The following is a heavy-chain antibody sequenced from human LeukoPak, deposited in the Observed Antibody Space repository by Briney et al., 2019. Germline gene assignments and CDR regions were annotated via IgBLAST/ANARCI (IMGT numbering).Heavy chain of an antibody. V-gene: IGHV3-48*01. CDR2: ISSSSSTI. D-gene: IGHD3-10*01. CDR1: GFTFSSYS. Sequence: GGSLRLSCAASGFTFSSYSMNWVRQAPGKGLEWVSYISSSSSTIYYADSVKGRFTISRDNSKNTLYLEVISLTAEDTAVYYCAKDDAWLRFGEWSQGTLVTVSS. CDR3: AKDDAWLRFGE. J-gene: IGHJ4*02.